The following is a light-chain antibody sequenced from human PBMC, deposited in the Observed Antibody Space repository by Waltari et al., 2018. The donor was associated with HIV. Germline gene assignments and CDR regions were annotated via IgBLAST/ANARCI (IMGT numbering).Light chain of an antibody. CDR1: SSDVGGYNS. CDR3: SSYTSSSTSV. J-gene: IGLJ3*02. Sequence: QSALTQPASVSGSPGQSITISCTGTSSDVGGYNSVSWYQQHPGKAPKLMIYDVRKRPSGVSNRFSGSKSGNTASLTISGLQAEDEADYYCSSYTSSSTSVFGGGTKLTVL. CDR2: DVR. V-gene: IGLV2-14*01.